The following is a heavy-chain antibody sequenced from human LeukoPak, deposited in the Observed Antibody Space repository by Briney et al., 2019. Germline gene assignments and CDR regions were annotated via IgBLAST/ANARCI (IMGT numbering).Heavy chain of an antibody. CDR2: AFYSGSP. V-gene: IGHV4-39*01. J-gene: IGHJ4*02. CDR3: ASKSGWLGNFDY. CDR1: GGSISSSTYY. D-gene: IGHD6-19*01. Sequence: PSETLSLTCTVSGGSISSSTYYWGWIRQPPGKGLEWIGNAFYSGSPYYHPSLKSRVTISVDTSKNQFSLKLSSVTAADTAVYYCASKSGWLGNFDYWGQGTLVTVSS.